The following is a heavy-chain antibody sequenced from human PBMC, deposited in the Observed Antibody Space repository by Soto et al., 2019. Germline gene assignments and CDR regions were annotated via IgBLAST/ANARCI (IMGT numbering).Heavy chain of an antibody. CDR1: GGSFSGYY. J-gene: IGHJ4*02. Sequence: QVQLQQWGAGLLKPSETLSLTCAVYGGSFSGYYWSWIRQPPGKGLEWIGEINHSGSTNYNPSLKSRVTISVDTSKNQFSLKLSSVTAADTAEYYCARGRVAAADFDYWGQGTLVTVSS. CDR3: ARGRVAAADFDY. D-gene: IGHD6-13*01. V-gene: IGHV4-34*01. CDR2: INHSGST.